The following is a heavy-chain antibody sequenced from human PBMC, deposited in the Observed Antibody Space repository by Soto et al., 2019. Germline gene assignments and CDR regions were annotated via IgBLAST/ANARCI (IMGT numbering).Heavy chain of an antibody. J-gene: IGHJ6*02. V-gene: IGHV4-34*01. CDR2: INHSGST. CDR3: ARDPRFFHYYGSGSYLGYYYGMDV. D-gene: IGHD3-10*01. CDR1: GGSFSGYY. Sequence: ETLSLTCAVYGGSFSGYYWSWIRQPPGKGLEWIGEINHSGSTNYNPSLKSRVTISVDTSKNQFSLKLSSVTAADTAVYYCARDPRFFHYYGSGSYLGYYYGMDVWGQGTTV.